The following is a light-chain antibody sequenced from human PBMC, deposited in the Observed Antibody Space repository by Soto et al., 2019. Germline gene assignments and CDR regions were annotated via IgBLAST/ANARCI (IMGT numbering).Light chain of an antibody. CDR1: SSDVGSYNY. CDR3: SSYTSSSGV. J-gene: IGLJ3*02. V-gene: IGLV2-14*01. Sequence: QSALTQPASVSGSPGQSITISCTGTSSDVGSYNYVSWYQQHPGKAPKLMIYEVSNRPSGVSNRFSGSKSGNTASLTISGLQAEDEADYYCSSYTSSSGVFGGGTKVTVL. CDR2: EVS.